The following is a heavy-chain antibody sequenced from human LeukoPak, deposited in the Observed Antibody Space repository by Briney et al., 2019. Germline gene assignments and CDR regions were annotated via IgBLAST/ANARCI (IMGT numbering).Heavy chain of an antibody. CDR3: TTCGGDCYLHY. CDR1: GFTFSGSA. J-gene: IGHJ4*02. Sequence: GGSLRLSCAASGFTFSGSAMHWVRQASGKGLEWVGRIRSKANSYATAYAASVKGRFTISRDDSKNTAYLQMNSPKTEDTAVYYCTTCGGDCYLHYWGQGTLVTVSS. CDR2: IRSKANSYAT. D-gene: IGHD2-21*02. V-gene: IGHV3-73*01.